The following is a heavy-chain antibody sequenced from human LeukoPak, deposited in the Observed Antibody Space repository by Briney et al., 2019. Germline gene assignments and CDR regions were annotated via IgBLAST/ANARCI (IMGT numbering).Heavy chain of an antibody. D-gene: IGHD3-10*01. CDR3: TRRGFGPGSYYFDY. J-gene: IGHJ4*02. Sequence: GGSLRLSCAASGFTFSGSAMHWVRQASGKGLEWVGRIRSKANSYATAYAASVKGRFTISRDDSKSTAYLQMNSLKTEDTAVYYCTRRGFGPGSYYFDYWGQGTLVTVSS. V-gene: IGHV3-73*01. CDR2: IRSKANSYAT. CDR1: GFTFSGSA.